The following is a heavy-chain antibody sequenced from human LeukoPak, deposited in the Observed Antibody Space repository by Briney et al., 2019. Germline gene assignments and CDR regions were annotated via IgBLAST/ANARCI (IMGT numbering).Heavy chain of an antibody. CDR3: AKAIKTEDSYGYGPGFDY. V-gene: IGHV3-23*01. J-gene: IGHJ4*02. CDR1: GFTFSSYG. Sequence: GGSLRLSCAASGFTFSSYGMSWVRQAPGKGLEWVSAISGSGGSTYYADSVKGRFTISRDNSKNTLYLQMNSLRAEDTAVYYCAKAIKTEDSYGYGPGFDYWGQGTLVFVSS. D-gene: IGHD5-18*01. CDR2: ISGSGGST.